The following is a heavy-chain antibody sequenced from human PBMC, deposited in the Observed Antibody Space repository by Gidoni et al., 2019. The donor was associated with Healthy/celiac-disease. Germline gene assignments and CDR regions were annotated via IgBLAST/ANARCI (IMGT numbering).Heavy chain of an antibody. CDR3: AKDLSNCGGDCYTAEYFQH. D-gene: IGHD2-21*02. Sequence: EVQLLESGGGLVQPGGSLRLSCAASGFTFSGYCIAWVRQAPGKGLEGVSAISGSGGSTYYADSVKGRFTISRDNSKNTLYLQMNSLRAEDTAVYYCAKDLSNCGGDCYTAEYFQHWGQGTLVTVSS. CDR1: GFTFSGYC. CDR2: ISGSGGST. V-gene: IGHV3-23*01. J-gene: IGHJ1*01.